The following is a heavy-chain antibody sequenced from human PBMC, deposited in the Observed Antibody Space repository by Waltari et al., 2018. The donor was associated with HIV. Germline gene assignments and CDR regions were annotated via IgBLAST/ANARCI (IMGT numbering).Heavy chain of an antibody. V-gene: IGHV3-30*01. Sequence: QVQLVESGGGVVQPGRSLRLSCAASGFTFSSYAMHWVRQAPGKGLEWVAVISYDGSNKCYADSVKGRFTISRNNSKNTLYLQMNSLRAEDTAVYYCARDQGGGYCSGGSCSPGDYWGQGTLVTVSS. CDR2: ISYDGSNK. J-gene: IGHJ4*02. CDR3: ARDQGGGYCSGGSCSPGDY. CDR1: GFTFSSYA. D-gene: IGHD2-15*01.